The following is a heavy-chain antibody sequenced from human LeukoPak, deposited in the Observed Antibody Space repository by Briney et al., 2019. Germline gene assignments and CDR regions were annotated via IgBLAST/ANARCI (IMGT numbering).Heavy chain of an antibody. Sequence: LSGGSLRLSCAASGFTFSSYGMSWVRQAPGKGLEWVSGISGSGGRTYFADSVKGRFTISRDNAKNTLYLQMNSLRAEDTAVYYCAKDGYYGSGSYDYWGQGTLVTVSS. CDR1: GFTFSSYG. CDR2: ISGSGGRT. V-gene: IGHV3-23*01. CDR3: AKDGYYGSGSYDY. J-gene: IGHJ4*02. D-gene: IGHD3-10*01.